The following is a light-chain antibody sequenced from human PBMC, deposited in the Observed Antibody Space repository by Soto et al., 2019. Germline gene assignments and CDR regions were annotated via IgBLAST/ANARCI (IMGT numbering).Light chain of an antibody. Sequence: EVVLTQSPSTLSLSPGERATLSCRASQSVGNYLAWYQQKPGQAPRLLIYDASNRATGIPARFSGSGSGTAFTLTISNLEPEDFGVYYCQHRRTFGPGTKVDIK. CDR3: QHRRT. J-gene: IGKJ3*01. CDR2: DAS. CDR1: QSVGNY. V-gene: IGKV3-11*01.